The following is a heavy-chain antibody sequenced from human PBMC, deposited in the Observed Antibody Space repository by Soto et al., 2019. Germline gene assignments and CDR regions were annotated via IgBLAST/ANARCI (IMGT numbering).Heavy chain of an antibody. V-gene: IGHV3-23*01. CDR2: ISGSGGST. Sequence: GGSLRLSCAASGFTFSSYAMSWVRQAPGKGLEWVSAISGSGGSTYYADSVKGRFTISRDNSKNTLYLQMGSLRAEDMAVYYCASRYYYDSSGPPGAFDIWGQGTMVTVSS. CDR1: GFTFSSYA. J-gene: IGHJ3*02. D-gene: IGHD3-22*01. CDR3: ASRYYYDSSGPPGAFDI.